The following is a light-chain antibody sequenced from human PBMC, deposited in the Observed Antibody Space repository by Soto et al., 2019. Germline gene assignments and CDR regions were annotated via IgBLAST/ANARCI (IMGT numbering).Light chain of an antibody. V-gene: IGKV3D-15*01. CDR1: QTIGNN. Sequence: EIVITQSPGTLSVSPGERATLSCRAIQTIGNNLAWYQQSPGQAPRLLIYAASTRATGIPPRFSGSGSGTEFTLTISSLQSEDFAFYYCQYYNNWPPSITFGQGTRREIK. J-gene: IGKJ5*01. CDR2: AAS. CDR3: QYYNNWPPSIT.